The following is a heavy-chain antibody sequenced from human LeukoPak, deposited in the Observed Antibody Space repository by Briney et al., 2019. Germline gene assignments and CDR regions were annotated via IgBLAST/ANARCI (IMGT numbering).Heavy chain of an antibody. CDR1: GYSISSGYY. CDR2: IYHSGST. J-gene: IGHJ4*02. CDR3: ASPFAGRQTFDY. Sequence: SETLSLTCAVSGYSISSGYYWGWIRQPPGKGLGWIGSIYHSGSTYYNPSLKSRVTISVDTSKNQFSLKLSSVTAADTAVYYCASPFAGRQTFDYWGQGTLVTVSS. V-gene: IGHV4-38-2*01.